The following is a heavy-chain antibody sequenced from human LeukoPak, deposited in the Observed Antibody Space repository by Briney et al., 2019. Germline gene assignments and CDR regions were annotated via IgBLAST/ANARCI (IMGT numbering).Heavy chain of an antibody. D-gene: IGHD3-10*01. V-gene: IGHV4-4*07. CDR3: AREGGMVRGVDY. Sequence: LETLSLTCTVSGGSISSYYWGWIRQPAGKGLEWIGRVYTSGSTNYNPSLKSRVTMSVDTSKNQFSLKLSSVTAADTAVYYCAREGGMVRGVDYWGQGTLVTVSS. CDR1: GGSISSYY. CDR2: VYTSGST. J-gene: IGHJ4*02.